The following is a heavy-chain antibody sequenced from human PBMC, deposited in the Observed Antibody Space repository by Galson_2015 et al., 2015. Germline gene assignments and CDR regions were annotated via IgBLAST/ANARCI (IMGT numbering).Heavy chain of an antibody. CDR3: AKVHYSGNDYDAFDI. D-gene: IGHD5-12*01. V-gene: IGHV3-23*01. J-gene: IGHJ3*02. Sequence: LRLSCAASGFSFSSYAMSWVRQAPGKGLEWVSDISGSGGSTYYADSVRGRFTISRDNSKNTLYLQMNSLRAEDTAIYYCAKVHYSGNDYDAFDIWGQGTMVSVSS. CDR2: ISGSGGST. CDR1: GFSFSSYA.